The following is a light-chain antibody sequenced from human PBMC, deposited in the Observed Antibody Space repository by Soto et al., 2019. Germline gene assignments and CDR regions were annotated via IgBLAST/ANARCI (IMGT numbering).Light chain of an antibody. CDR3: QLWDGGSGHRV. CDR2: YDR. J-gene: IGLJ2*01. V-gene: IGLV3-21*04. Sequence: SYELTQPPSVSVAPGKAARITCGGNNIGSNSVHWYQQKPGQAPLLVIYYDRDRPSGIPERFSGSNSGNTATLTISRVEAGDEADYYCQLWDGGSGHRVFGGGTKLTVL. CDR1: NIGSNS.